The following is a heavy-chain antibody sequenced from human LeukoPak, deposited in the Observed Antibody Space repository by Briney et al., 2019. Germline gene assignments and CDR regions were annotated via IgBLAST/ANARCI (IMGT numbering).Heavy chain of an antibody. CDR2: IYHSGST. J-gene: IGHJ4*02. V-gene: IGHV4-30-2*01. CDR1: GGSISSGGYS. CDR3: ARVSGRAHDY. Sequence: PSETLSLTCAVPGGSISSGGYSWSWIRQPPGKGLEWIGYIYHSGSTYYNPSLKSRVTISVDRSKNQFSLKLSSVTAADTAVYYCARVSGRAHDYWGQGTLVTVSS.